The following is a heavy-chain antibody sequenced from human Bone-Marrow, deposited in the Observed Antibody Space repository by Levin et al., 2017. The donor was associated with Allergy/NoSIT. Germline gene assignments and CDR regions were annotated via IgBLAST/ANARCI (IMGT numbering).Heavy chain of an antibody. Sequence: GESLKISCVASGFTFSSYGMHWVRQAPGKGLEWVAVISYDGSNKYYADSVKGRFTISRDNSKNTLYLQMNSLRAEDTAVFYCAKVGYSGGYYSSYYYYGMDVWGQGTTVTVSS. J-gene: IGHJ6*02. D-gene: IGHD1-26*01. CDR3: AKVGYSGGYYSSYYYYGMDV. V-gene: IGHV3-30*18. CDR2: ISYDGSNK. CDR1: GFTFSSYG.